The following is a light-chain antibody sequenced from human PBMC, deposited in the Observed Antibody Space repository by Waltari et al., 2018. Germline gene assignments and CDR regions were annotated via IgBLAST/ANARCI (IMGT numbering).Light chain of an antibody. J-gene: IGKJ2*01. Sequence: DIQVTQSPSSLSASVGDRVTITCRASQSMSSFLNWYQQKPGKAPRLLISATSNLQSGVPSRFSGSGSGADCTLTINSLQPEDFATYYCQQSYSSPYTFGQGTKVETK. CDR3: QQSYSSPYT. V-gene: IGKV1-39*01. CDR1: QSMSSF. CDR2: ATS.